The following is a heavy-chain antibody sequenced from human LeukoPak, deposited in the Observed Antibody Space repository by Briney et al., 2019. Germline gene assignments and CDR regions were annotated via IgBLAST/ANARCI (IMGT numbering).Heavy chain of an antibody. D-gene: IGHD3-22*01. J-gene: IGHJ5*02. V-gene: IGHV5-51*01. CDR2: IYPGDSDT. CDR3: AREYYYDSSGDNWFDP. CDR1: GYSFTSYW. Sequence: GESLKISCKGSGYSFTSYWIGWVRQMPGKGLEWMGIIYPGDSDTRYSPSFQGQVTISADKSISTAYLQWSSLKASDTAVYYCAREYYYDSSGDNWFDPWGQGTLVTVSS.